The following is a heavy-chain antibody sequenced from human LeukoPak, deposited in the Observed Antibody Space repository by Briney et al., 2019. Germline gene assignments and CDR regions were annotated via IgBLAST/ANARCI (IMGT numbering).Heavy chain of an antibody. CDR3: ARVFSSSWYRADWYFDL. CDR1: GGSISSYY. J-gene: IGHJ2*01. V-gene: IGHV4-59*01. CDR2: IYYSGST. D-gene: IGHD6-13*01. Sequence: SETLSLTCTVSGGSISSYYWSWIRQPPGKGLEWIGYIYYSGSTNYNPSLKSRVTISVDTSKNQFSLKLSSVTAADTAVYYCARVFSSSWYRADWYFDLWDRGTLVTVSS.